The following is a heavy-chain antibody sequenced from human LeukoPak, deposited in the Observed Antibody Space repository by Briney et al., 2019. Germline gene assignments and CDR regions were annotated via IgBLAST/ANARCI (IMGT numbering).Heavy chain of an antibody. J-gene: IGHJ4*02. V-gene: IGHV3-21*01. CDR3: ARGSSSGYMGY. Sequence: GGSLRLSCXASGFTFSSYSMNWVRQAPGKGLEWVSSISSSSSYIYYADSVKGRFTISRDNAKNSLYLQMNSLRAEDTAVYYCARGSSSGYMGYWGQGTLVTVSS. D-gene: IGHD6-19*01. CDR2: ISSSSSYI. CDR1: GFTFSSYS.